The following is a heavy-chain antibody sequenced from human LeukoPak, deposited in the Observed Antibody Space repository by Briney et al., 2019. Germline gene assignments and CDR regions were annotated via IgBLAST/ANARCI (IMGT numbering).Heavy chain of an antibody. CDR2: MNPENGKT. D-gene: IGHD6-19*01. J-gene: IGHJ4*02. CDR1: GYTFTSND. CDR3: ARRHAGGWTDY. Sequence: GASVKVSCKASGYTFTSNDINWVRQATGQGLEWMGRMNPENGKTGSAQKFQGRVTMTRNTSISTAYMELSSLGSEDTAVYYCARRHAGGWTDYWGQGTLVTVSS. V-gene: IGHV1-8*01.